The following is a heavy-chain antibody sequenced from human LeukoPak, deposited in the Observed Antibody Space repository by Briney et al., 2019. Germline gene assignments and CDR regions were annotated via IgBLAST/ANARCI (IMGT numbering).Heavy chain of an antibody. J-gene: IGHJ4*02. CDR2: ISSSSSYI. CDR3: ARSQWRLLFDY. D-gene: IGHD6-19*01. Sequence: KPGGSLRLSCAASGFTFSSYSMNWVRQAPGKGLEWVSSISSSSSYIYYADSVKGRFTLSRDNAKNSLYLQINSLRAEDTAVYYCARSQWRLLFDYWGQGTLVTVSS. CDR1: GFTFSSYS. V-gene: IGHV3-21*01.